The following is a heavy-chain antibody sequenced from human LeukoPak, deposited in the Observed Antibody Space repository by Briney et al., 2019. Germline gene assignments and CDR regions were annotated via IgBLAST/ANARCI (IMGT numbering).Heavy chain of an antibody. CDR2: ISAYNGNT. J-gene: IGHJ3*02. V-gene: IGHV1-18*01. Sequence: ASVKVSCKASGYTFTSYGISWVRQAPGQGLEWMGWISAYNGNTNYAQKLQGRVTMTTDTSTSTAYMELRSLRSDDTAVYYCARLPMDTAMFRNAFDIWGQGTMVTVSS. CDR3: ARLPMDTAMFRNAFDI. D-gene: IGHD5-18*01. CDR1: GYTFTSYG.